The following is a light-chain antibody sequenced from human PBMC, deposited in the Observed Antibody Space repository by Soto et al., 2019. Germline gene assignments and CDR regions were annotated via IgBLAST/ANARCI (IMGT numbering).Light chain of an antibody. CDR3: QQYRNWPPLT. Sequence: EIVMTQSPATLSVSPGERATLSCRASQNVGSSLAWYQHKPGQAPRLLISGASTRATGIPARFSGSGSGTDFTLTISSLQSDDFAVYSCQQYRNWPPLTFGGGTKVEIK. CDR1: QNVGSS. CDR2: GAS. J-gene: IGKJ4*01. V-gene: IGKV3D-15*01.